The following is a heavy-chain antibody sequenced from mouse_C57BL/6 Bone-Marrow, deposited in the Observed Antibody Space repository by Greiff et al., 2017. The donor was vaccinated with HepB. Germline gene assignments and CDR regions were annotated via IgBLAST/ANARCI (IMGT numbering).Heavy chain of an antibody. Sequence: VQLKQSGPELVKPGASVKISCKASGYTFTDYYMNWVKQSHGKSLEWIGDINPNNGGTSYNQKFKGKATLTVDKSSSTAYMELRSLTSEDSAVYYCARGAYYSNYLDYWGQGTTLTVSS. CDR3: ARGAYYSNYLDY. D-gene: IGHD2-5*01. CDR1: GYTFTDYY. V-gene: IGHV1-26*01. J-gene: IGHJ2*01. CDR2: INPNNGGT.